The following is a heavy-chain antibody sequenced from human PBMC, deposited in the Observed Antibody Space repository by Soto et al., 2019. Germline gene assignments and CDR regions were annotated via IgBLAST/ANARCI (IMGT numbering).Heavy chain of an antibody. CDR2: INHNSGRT. J-gene: IGHJ4*02. Sequence: SETLSLTCAVYSGSFSGHYWSWIRQSPEKGLEWVGEINHNSGRTEYNPSLKSRVTISVDTSKNQFSLKLTSVTAADTAVYYCVRSSDVEWSNFDWWGQGTPVTVSS. D-gene: IGHD3-3*01. CDR3: VRSSDVEWSNFDW. V-gene: IGHV4-34*01. CDR1: SGSFSGHY.